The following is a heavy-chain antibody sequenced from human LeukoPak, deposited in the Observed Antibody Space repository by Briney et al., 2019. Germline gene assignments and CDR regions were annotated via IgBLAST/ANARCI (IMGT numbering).Heavy chain of an antibody. D-gene: IGHD5-12*01. CDR2: MNPNSGNT. CDR1: GYTFTRYD. Sequence: GPSVTLPCIASGYTFTRYDNSGVREAPGQGLEWMGWMNPNSGNTGYAQKFQGRVTMTRNTSISTAYMELSSLRSEDTAVYYCARAQLRSFDYWGQGTLVTVSS. V-gene: IGHV1-8*01. CDR3: ARAQLRSFDY. J-gene: IGHJ4*02.